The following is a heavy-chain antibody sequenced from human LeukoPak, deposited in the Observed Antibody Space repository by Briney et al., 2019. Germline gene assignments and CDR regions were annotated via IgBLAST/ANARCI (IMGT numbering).Heavy chain of an antibody. V-gene: IGHV3-21*01. CDR2: ISSSSSYI. CDR1: GFTFSSYS. D-gene: IGHD3-10*01. Sequence: GGSLRLSCAASGFTFSSYSMNWVRRAPGKGLEWVSSISSSSSYIYYADSVKGRFTISRDNAKNSLYLQMNSLRAEDTAVYYCARNYGSGSYYNVDDYWGQGTLVTVSS. J-gene: IGHJ4*02. CDR3: ARNYGSGSYYNVDDY.